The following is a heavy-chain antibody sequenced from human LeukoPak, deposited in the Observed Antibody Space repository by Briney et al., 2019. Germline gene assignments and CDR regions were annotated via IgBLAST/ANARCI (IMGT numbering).Heavy chain of an antibody. CDR3: ARDRVEMATTIYYYYYMDV. V-gene: IGHV3-11*04. J-gene: IGHJ6*03. Sequence: GGSLRLSCAASGFTFSDYYMSWIRQAPGKGLEWVSYISSSGSTIYYADSVKGRFTISRDNAKNSLYLQMNSLRAEDTAVYYCARDRVEMATTIYYYYYMDVWGKGTTVTVSS. CDR2: ISSSGSTI. CDR1: GFTFSDYY. D-gene: IGHD5-24*01.